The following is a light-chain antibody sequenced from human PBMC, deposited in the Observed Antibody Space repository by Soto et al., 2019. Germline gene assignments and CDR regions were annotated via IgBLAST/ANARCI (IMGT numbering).Light chain of an antibody. CDR3: FSFTNTSNHV. CDR1: SSDIGAYDY. CDR2: EVN. V-gene: IGLV2-14*01. J-gene: IGLJ1*01. Sequence: ALTQPASLSGSPGQSITISCTGTSSDIGAYDYVSWFQQHPGKAPKLMISEVNNRPSGVSNRFSGSKSGNTAYLTISGLQVEDEAEYFCFSFTNTSNHVLGNGTKVT.